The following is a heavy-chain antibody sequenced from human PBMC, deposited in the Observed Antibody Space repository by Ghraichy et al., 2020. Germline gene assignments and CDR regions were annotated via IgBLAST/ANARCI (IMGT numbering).Heavy chain of an antibody. J-gene: IGHJ4*02. CDR3: TTRLEKRGYSGYDSYYFDY. D-gene: IGHD5-12*01. CDR2: IKSKTDGGTT. Sequence: GSLRLSCAASGFTFSNAWMSWVRQAPGKGLEWVGRIKSKTDGGTTDYAAPVKGRFTISRDDSKNTLYLQMNSLKTEDTAVYYCTTRLEKRGYSGYDSYYFDYWGQGTLVTVSS. CDR1: GFTFSNAW. V-gene: IGHV3-15*01.